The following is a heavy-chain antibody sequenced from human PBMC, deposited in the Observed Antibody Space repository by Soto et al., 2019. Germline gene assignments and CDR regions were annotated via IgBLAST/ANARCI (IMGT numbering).Heavy chain of an antibody. Sequence: QVKLVQSGAEVKKPGASVKVSCKASGYTFTSYDINCVRQAPGQGLEWVGWMPPNSGDTGYAQTFQRRVTLTRDTSRSTASMELSSLASEDTAVYFCASNLYETGSFDHWGQGTLVSVSS. CDR2: MPPNSGDT. V-gene: IGHV1-8*02. CDR3: ASNLYETGSFDH. D-gene: IGHD2-8*01. J-gene: IGHJ4*02. CDR1: GYTFTSYD.